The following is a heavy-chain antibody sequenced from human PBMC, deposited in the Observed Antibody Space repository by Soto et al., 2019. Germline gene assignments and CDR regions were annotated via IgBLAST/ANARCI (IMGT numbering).Heavy chain of an antibody. D-gene: IGHD6-19*01. CDR1: GGSISSGGYS. CDR3: ARDGRYSSGWFDY. CDR2: IYYSGST. Sequence: SETLSLTCAVSGGSISSGGYSWSWIRQPPGKGLEWIGYIYYSGSTNYNPSLKSRVTISVDTSKNQFSLKLSSVTAADTAVYYCARDGRYSSGWFDYWGQGTLVTVSS. V-gene: IGHV4-61*08. J-gene: IGHJ4*02.